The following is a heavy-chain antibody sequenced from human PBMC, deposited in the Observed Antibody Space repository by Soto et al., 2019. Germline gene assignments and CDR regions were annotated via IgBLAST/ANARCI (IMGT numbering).Heavy chain of an antibody. Sequence: PGGSLRLSCAASGFTFSSYWMSWVRQAPGKGLEWVANIKQDGSEKYYVDSVKGRFTISRDNAKNSLYLQMNSLRAEDTAVYYCARFYGSGSYHDYYYYGMEVWGQGTTVTVSS. CDR3: ARFYGSGSYHDYYYYGMEV. CDR1: GFTFSSYW. D-gene: IGHD3-10*01. J-gene: IGHJ6*02. V-gene: IGHV3-7*01. CDR2: IKQDGSEK.